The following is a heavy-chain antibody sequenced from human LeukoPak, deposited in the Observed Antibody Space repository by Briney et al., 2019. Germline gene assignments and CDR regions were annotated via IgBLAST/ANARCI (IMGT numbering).Heavy chain of an antibody. D-gene: IGHD2-15*01. CDR2: INPSGGST. CDR3: ARDSGGSITHDALDY. V-gene: IGHV1-46*01. CDR1: GYTFTSYY. Sequence: ASVKVSCKASGYTFTSYYMHWVRQAPGQGLEWMGIINPSGGSTSYAQKFQGRVTMTRDTSTSTVYMGLSSLRSEDTAVYYCARDSGGSITHDALDYWGQGTLVTVSS. J-gene: IGHJ4*02.